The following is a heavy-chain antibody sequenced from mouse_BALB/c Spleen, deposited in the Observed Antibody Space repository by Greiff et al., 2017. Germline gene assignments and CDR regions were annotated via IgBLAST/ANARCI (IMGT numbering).Heavy chain of an antibody. J-gene: IGHJ1*01. CDR3: ARHNCYGNYSLWYFDV. CDR2: ISNGGGST. V-gene: IGHV5-12-2*01. Sequence: EVKVVESGGGLVQPGGSLKLSCAASGFTFSSYTMSWVRQTPEKRLEWVAYISNGGGSTYYPDTVKGRFTISRDNAKNTLYLQMSSLKSEDTAMYYCARHNCYGNYSLWYFDVWGAGTTVTVSS. D-gene: IGHD2-1*01. CDR1: GFTFSSYT.